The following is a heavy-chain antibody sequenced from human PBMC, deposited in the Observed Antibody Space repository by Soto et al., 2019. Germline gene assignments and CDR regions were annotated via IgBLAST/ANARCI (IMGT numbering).Heavy chain of an antibody. CDR2: IIPIFGTA. V-gene: IGHV1-69*13. CDR1: GGTFSSYA. CDR3: ASSYYGSGSYYNRYYYYGMDV. D-gene: IGHD3-10*01. Sequence: ASVKVSCKASGGTFSSYAISWVRQAPGQGLEWMGGIIPIFGTANYAQKFQGRVTITADESTSTAYMELSSLGSEDTAVYYCASSYYGSGSYYNRYYYYGMDVWGQGTTVTVSS. J-gene: IGHJ6*02.